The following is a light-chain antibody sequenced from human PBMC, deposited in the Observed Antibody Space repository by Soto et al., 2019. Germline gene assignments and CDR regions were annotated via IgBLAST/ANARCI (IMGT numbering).Light chain of an antibody. CDR1: QSVSSSY. J-gene: IGKJ3*01. CDR3: PQSGSYPGFT. Sequence: EIVLTQSPGTLSLSPGERATLSCRASQSVSSSYLAWYQQKPGQAPRLLIYGASSRATGIPDRFSGSGSGTDFTLTISRLEPEAFAVYYCPQSGSYPGFTFGPGTKVDIK. CDR2: GAS. V-gene: IGKV3-20*01.